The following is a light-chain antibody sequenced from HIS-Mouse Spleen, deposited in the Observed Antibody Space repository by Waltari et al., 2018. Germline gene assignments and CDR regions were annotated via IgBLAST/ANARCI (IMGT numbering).Light chain of an antibody. V-gene: IGLV2-23*03. CDR1: SSDVGSYNL. Sequence: QSALTQPASVSGSPGQSITISCTGTSSDVGSYNLVSWYQQHPGKAPKLMIYEGSKRPSGVSKRFSGSKSGHTASLTISGLQAEDEADYYCCSYAGSSTFGVFGGGTKLTVL. CDR2: EGS. CDR3: CSYAGSSTFGV. J-gene: IGLJ3*02.